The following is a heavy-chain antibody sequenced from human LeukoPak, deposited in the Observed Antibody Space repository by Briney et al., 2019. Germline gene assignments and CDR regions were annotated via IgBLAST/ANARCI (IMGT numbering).Heavy chain of an antibody. D-gene: IGHD2-15*01. Sequence: GGSLRLSCAASGFTFSSYWMSWVRQAPGKGLEWVANIKQDGSEKYYVDSVKGRFTISRDNSKSTLCLQMNSLRAEDTAVYYCAKQLGYCSDGSCYFPYWGQGTLVTVSS. V-gene: IGHV3-7*03. J-gene: IGHJ4*02. CDR1: GFTFSSYW. CDR3: AKQLGYCSDGSCYFPY. CDR2: IKQDGSEK.